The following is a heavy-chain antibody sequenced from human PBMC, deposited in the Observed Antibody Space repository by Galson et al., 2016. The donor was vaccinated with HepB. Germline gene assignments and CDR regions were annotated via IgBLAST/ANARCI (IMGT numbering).Heavy chain of an antibody. Sequence: SLRLSCAASGFTFDDYTMHWVRQAPGKGLEWVSLVTWDGANTYYADSVKGRFTISRDMSKNTVFLQMNSLKTEDTAVYYCAKDRYSASPGWLDPWGQGTLVTVSS. D-gene: IGHD1-26*01. J-gene: IGHJ5*02. V-gene: IGHV3-43*01. CDR1: GFTFDDYT. CDR3: AKDRYSASPGWLDP. CDR2: VTWDGANT.